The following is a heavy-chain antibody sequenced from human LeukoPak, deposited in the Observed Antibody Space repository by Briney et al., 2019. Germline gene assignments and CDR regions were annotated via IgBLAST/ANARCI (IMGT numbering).Heavy chain of an antibody. D-gene: IGHD5-12*01. CDR2: INPSGGST. V-gene: IGHV1-46*01. CDR3: AREGEYGYSGYVQQYYFDY. J-gene: IGHJ4*02. Sequence: ASVKVSCKASGYTFTSYYMHWVRQAPGQGLEWMGIINPSGGSTSYAQKFQGRVTMTRDTSTSTVYMELSSLRSEDTAVYYCAREGEYGYSGYVQQYYFDYWGQGTLVTVSS. CDR1: GYTFTSYY.